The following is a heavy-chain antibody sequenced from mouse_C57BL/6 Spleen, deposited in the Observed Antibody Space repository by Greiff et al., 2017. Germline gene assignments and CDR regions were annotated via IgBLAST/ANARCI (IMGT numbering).Heavy chain of an antibody. Sequence: QVQLQQSGAELARPGASVKLSCKASGYTFTSYGISWVKQRTGQGLEWIGEIYPRSGNTYYNEKFKGKATLTADKSSSTAYMELRSLTSEDSAVYFCASYGANYGYYYYAMDYWGQGTSVTVSS. V-gene: IGHV1-81*01. D-gene: IGHD2-3*01. CDR1: GYTFTSYG. J-gene: IGHJ4*01. CDR3: ASYGANYGYYYYAMDY. CDR2: IYPRSGNT.